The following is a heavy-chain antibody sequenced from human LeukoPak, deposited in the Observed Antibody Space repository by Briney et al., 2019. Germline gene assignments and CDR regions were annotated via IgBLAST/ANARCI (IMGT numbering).Heavy chain of an antibody. CDR3: AKEAYYDFDY. CDR2: ISYDGSNK. Sequence: GGSLRLSCAASGFTFSSYAMHWVRQAPGKGLEWVAVISYDGSNKYYADSVKGRFTISRDNSKNTLYLQMNSLRAEDTAVYYCAKEAYYDFDYWGQGTLVTVSS. D-gene: IGHD3-3*01. J-gene: IGHJ4*02. CDR1: GFTFSSYA. V-gene: IGHV3-30*04.